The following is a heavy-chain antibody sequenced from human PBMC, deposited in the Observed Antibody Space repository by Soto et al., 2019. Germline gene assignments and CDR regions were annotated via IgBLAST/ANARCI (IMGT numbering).Heavy chain of an antibody. J-gene: IGHJ5*02. CDR2: IWYDGSNK. CDR3: AREKRAMIVVDGLDP. Sequence: GESLKISCAASGFTFSSYGMHWVRQAPGKGLEWVAVIWYDGSNKYYADSVKGRFTISRDNSKNTLYLQMNSLRAEDTAVYYCAREKRAMIVVDGLDPWGQGTLVTVSS. V-gene: IGHV3-33*01. D-gene: IGHD3-22*01. CDR1: GFTFSSYG.